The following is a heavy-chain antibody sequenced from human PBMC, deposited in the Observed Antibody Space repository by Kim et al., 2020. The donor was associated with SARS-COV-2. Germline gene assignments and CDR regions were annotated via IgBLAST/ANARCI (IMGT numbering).Heavy chain of an antibody. D-gene: IGHD3-10*01. Sequence: YADSVKGRLTISRDNSKNSLYLQMNSLRTEDTALYYCAKPFLSGDDAFDIWGQGTMVTVSS. J-gene: IGHJ3*02. CDR3: AKPFLSGDDAFDI. V-gene: IGHV3-43*01.